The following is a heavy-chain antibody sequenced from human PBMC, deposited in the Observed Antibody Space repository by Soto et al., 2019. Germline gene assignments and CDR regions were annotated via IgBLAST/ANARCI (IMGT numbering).Heavy chain of an antibody. J-gene: IGHJ4*02. D-gene: IGHD3-10*01. CDR1: GDSVSSNSAA. V-gene: IGHV6-1*01. CDR2: TYYRSKWYN. CDR3: ATQPLIPYGSGSYYYG. Sequence: PPQTLSLTCAISGDSVSSNSAAWNWIRQSPSRGLEWLGMTYYRSKWYNDYAVSVKSRITINPDTSKNQFSLQLNSGTPEDTAVYYCATQPLIPYGSGSYYYGWGQGTLVTVSS.